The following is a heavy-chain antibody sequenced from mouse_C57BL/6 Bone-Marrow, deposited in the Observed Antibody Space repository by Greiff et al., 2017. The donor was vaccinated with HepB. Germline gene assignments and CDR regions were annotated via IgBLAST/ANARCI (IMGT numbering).Heavy chain of an antibody. J-gene: IGHJ2*01. V-gene: IGHV1-26*01. CDR1: GYPFTDYY. CDR3: ARWCYFDY. D-gene: IGHD1-1*02. CDR2: INPNNGGT. Sequence: EVQLHQSGPELVKPGASVKISCKASGYPFTDYYMNWVKHSHVKSLVWIGDINPNNGGTSYNQKFKGKAQLTVDKSSSTAYMELRSLTSEDSAVYYCARWCYFDYWGQGTTLTVSS.